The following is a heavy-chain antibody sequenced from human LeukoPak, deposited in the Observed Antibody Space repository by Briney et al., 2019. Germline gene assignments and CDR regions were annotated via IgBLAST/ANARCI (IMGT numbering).Heavy chain of an antibody. V-gene: IGHV4-39*07. D-gene: IGHD3-3*01. Sequence: SETLSLTCTVSGGSISSSSYYWGWIRQPPGKGLEWIGEINHSGSTNYNPSLKSRVTISVDTSKNQFSLKLSSVTAADTAVYYCARGRLLSVLRFLEWLLYFDYWGQGTLVTVSS. CDR2: INHSGST. CDR1: GGSISSSSYY. CDR3: ARGRLLSVLRFLEWLLYFDY. J-gene: IGHJ4*02.